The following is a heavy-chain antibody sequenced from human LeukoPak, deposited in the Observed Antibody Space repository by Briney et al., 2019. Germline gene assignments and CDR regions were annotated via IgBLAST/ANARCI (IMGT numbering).Heavy chain of an antibody. CDR3: ARVFGAGHGTTWAFDI. D-gene: IGHD1-1*01. Sequence: PGGSLRLSCAASGFTFSSYAMSWVRQAPGKGLEWVSAISGSGGSTYYADSVKGRFTISRDNAKNSLYLQMNSLRAEDTAVYYCARVFGAGHGTTWAFDIWGQGTMVTVSS. V-gene: IGHV3-23*01. CDR1: GFTFSSYA. J-gene: IGHJ3*02. CDR2: ISGSGGST.